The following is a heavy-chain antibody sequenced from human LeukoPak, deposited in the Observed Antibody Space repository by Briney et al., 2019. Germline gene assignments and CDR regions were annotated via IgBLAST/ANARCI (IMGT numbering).Heavy chain of an antibody. V-gene: IGHV4-61*02. J-gene: IGHJ4*02. CDR1: GGSISSGSYY. CDR3: ARRGRYNWNYEY. CDR2: IYTSGST. Sequence: SETLSLTCTVSGGSISSGSYYWSWIRQPAGKGLEWIGRIYTSGSTNYNPSLKSRVTISVDTSKNQFSLKLSSVTAADTAVYYCARRGRYNWNYEYWGQGTLVTVSS. D-gene: IGHD1-7*01.